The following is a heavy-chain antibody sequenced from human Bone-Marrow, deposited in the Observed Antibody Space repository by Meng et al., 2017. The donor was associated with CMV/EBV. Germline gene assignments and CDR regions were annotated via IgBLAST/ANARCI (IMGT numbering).Heavy chain of an antibody. J-gene: IGHJ5*02. D-gene: IGHD2-2*01. CDR2: ISSSSSTI. V-gene: IGHV3-48*04. CDR1: GFTFSSYS. CDR3: ARDRRYQLLGFDP. Sequence: GGSLRLSCAASGFTFSSYSMNWVRQAPGKGLEWVSYISSSSSTIYYADSVKGRFTISRDNAKNSLYLQMNSLEAEDTAVYYCARDRRYQLLGFDPWGQGTLVTVSS.